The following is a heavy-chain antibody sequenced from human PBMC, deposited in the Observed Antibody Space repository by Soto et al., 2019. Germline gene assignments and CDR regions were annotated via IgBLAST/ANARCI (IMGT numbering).Heavy chain of an antibody. D-gene: IGHD1-26*01. Sequence: EVQLVESGGDLVQPGGSLRLSCAASGFTFSDYNMNWVRQGPGKGLAWVSHMTRSGSAIYYADSVKGRFTISRDNAKNSLYLQMNSLRAEDTAVYYCARERERAISGTDYYLYYMDVWGKGTTVTVSS. V-gene: IGHV3-48*01. CDR1: GFTFSDYN. CDR3: ARERERAISGTDYYLYYMDV. CDR2: MTRSGSAI. J-gene: IGHJ6*03.